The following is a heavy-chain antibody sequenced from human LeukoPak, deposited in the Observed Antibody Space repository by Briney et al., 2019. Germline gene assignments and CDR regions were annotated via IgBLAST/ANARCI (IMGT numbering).Heavy chain of an antibody. Sequence: SETLSLTCTVSDDSIITSSYYWGWVRQPPGGGLEWLGSIYYSGITHYNPSLKRRVTIYVDTSRNQFSLHLHSVTAADTAVFYCARSDYYDYRQIDFWGQGTLVTVSS. CDR3: ARSDYYDYRQIDF. CDR1: DDSIITSSYY. J-gene: IGHJ4*02. CDR2: IYYSGIT. V-gene: IGHV4-39*01. D-gene: IGHD3-16*01.